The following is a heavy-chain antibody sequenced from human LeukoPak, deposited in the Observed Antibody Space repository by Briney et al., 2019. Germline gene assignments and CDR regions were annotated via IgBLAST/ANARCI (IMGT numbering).Heavy chain of an antibody. J-gene: IGHJ4*02. V-gene: IGHV3-30*18. CDR3: AKGVGVFDY. CDR1: GFTFSSYG. CDR2: ISYDGSNK. D-gene: IGHD1-26*01. Sequence: PGGSLRLSCAASGFTFSSYGMHWVRQAPGKGLEWVAVISYDGSNKHYADSVKGRFTISRDNSKNTLYLQMNSLRAEDTAVYYCAKGVGVFDYWGQGTLVTVSS.